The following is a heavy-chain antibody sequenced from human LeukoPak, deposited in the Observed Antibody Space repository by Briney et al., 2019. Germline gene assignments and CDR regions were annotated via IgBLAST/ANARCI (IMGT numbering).Heavy chain of an antibody. V-gene: IGHV4-61*02. CDR2: FYTSENT. CDR3: ARVLPNYYDSSGYLLGAFDI. J-gene: IGHJ3*02. D-gene: IGHD3-22*01. CDR1: GGSIRSASYY. Sequence: SETLSLTCTVSGGSIRSASYYWNWIRQPAGKGLEWIGRFYTSENTNYNPSLKSRVTISLDTSKNQFSLKLSSVTAADTAVYYCARVLPNYYDSSGYLLGAFDIWGQGTMVTVSS.